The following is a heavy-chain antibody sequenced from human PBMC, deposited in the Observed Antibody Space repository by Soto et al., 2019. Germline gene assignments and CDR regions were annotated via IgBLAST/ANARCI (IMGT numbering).Heavy chain of an antibody. CDR1: GGSISSYY. CDR2: IYYSGST. Sequence: QVQLQESGPGLVKPSETLSLTCTVSGGSISSYYWSWIRQPPGKGLEWIGYIYYSGSTNYNPSLKSRVTISVATSKNQFTLKLSSVTDADTAVYYCARRYGKNAFDIWGQGTMVTVSS. D-gene: IGHD5-18*01. CDR3: ARRYGKNAFDI. J-gene: IGHJ3*02. V-gene: IGHV4-59*01.